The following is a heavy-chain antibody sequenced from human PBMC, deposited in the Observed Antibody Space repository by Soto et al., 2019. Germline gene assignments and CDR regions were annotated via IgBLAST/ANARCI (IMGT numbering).Heavy chain of an antibody. D-gene: IGHD2-2*01. V-gene: IGHV1-3*01. CDR1: GYTFTTYA. CDR2: LNAGNGNT. CDR3: ARDATYCSSTTCQYYGLDV. Sequence: GASVKVSCKASGYTFTTYAMHWVRQAPGQGLEWMGWLNAGNGNTKFSQKYQGRVTITRDTSASTAYMELGSLTSEDTAVYYCARDATYCSSTTCQYYGLDVWGQGTTVTVSS. J-gene: IGHJ6*02.